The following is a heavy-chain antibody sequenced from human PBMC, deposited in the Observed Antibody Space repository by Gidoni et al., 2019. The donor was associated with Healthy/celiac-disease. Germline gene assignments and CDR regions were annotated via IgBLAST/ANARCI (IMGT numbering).Heavy chain of an antibody. Sequence: EVQLVESGGGSVQPGGSLRLSCAASGSTFSSTDMNWVRQVPGKGREWVSYIRSRGSTIYYADSVKGRFTISTDNAKNALYLQMNSLKAEDTAGYCCARGNTVTTDFDYWGQGTLVTVSS. D-gene: IGHD4-17*01. CDR3: ARGNTVTTDFDY. CDR2: IRSRGSTI. V-gene: IGHV3-48*03. CDR1: GSTFSSTD. J-gene: IGHJ4*02.